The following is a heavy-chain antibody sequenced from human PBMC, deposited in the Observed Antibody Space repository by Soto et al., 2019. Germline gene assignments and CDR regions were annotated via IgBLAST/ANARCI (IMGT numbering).Heavy chain of an antibody. CDR2: INPNSGGT. D-gene: IGHD6-13*01. Sequence: ASVKVSCKASGYTFTGYYMHWVRQAPGQGLEWMGWINPNSGGTNYAQKFQGWVTMTRDTSISTAYMELSSLTSEDTAVYYCALGSWSGETFDIWGQGTLVTVSS. V-gene: IGHV1-2*04. CDR1: GYTFTGYY. CDR3: ALGSWSGETFDI. J-gene: IGHJ3*02.